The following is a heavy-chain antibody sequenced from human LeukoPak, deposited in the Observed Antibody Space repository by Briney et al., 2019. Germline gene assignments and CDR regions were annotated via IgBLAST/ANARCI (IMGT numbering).Heavy chain of an antibody. V-gene: IGHV3-30-3*01. Sequence: GGSLRLSCAASGFTFSSYAMHWVRQAPGKGLEWVAVISYDGSNKYYADSVKGRFTISRDNSKNTLYLQMNSLRAEDTAVYYCAKDRDSIVVPAAILGGSFDYWGQGTLVTVSS. CDR3: AKDRDSIVVPAAILGGSFDY. J-gene: IGHJ4*02. CDR2: ISYDGSNK. CDR1: GFTFSSYA. D-gene: IGHD2-2*02.